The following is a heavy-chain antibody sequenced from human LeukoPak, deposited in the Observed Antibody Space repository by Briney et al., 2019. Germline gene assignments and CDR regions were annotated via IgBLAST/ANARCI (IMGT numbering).Heavy chain of an antibody. J-gene: IGHJ4*02. CDR2: VSSDGTTT. Sequence: GGSLRLSCAVSGFTFSDYWMHWVRQVRGKGLVWVARVSSDGTTTSYADSVKGRFTISRDDAKNSLYLQMNSLRAEDTAVYYCARDEGGYSSPPDYWGQGALVTVSS. D-gene: IGHD6-13*01. CDR1: GFTFSDYW. CDR3: ARDEGGYSSPPDY. V-gene: IGHV3-74*01.